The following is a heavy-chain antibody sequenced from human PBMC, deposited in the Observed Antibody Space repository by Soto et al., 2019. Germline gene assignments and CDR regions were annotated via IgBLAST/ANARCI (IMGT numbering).Heavy chain of an antibody. CDR1: VFTFSSYS. CDR3: ARDRKVRTVDFDY. Sequence: GVPLRLSCAANVFTFSSYSMHWVRQAPGKGLEWVAVISYDGSNKYYADSVKGRFTISRDNSKNTLYLQMNSLRAEDTAVYYCARDRKVRTVDFDYWGQGTLVTVSS. J-gene: IGHJ4*02. D-gene: IGHD5-12*01. CDR2: ISYDGSNK. V-gene: IGHV3-30-3*01.